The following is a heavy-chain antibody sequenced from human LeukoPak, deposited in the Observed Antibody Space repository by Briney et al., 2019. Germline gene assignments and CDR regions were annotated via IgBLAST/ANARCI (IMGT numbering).Heavy chain of an antibody. CDR1: GGSFSGNY. Sequence: SETLSLTCAVYGGSFSGNYWSWIRQPPGRGLEWIWEVSHSGSANYSSSLKSRVTISVDTSKNQFSLKLSSVTAADTALYYCARLGNSYDAFDIWGQGTMVTVSS. J-gene: IGHJ3*02. D-gene: IGHD4-23*01. CDR3: ARLGNSYDAFDI. CDR2: VSHSGSA. V-gene: IGHV4-34*01.